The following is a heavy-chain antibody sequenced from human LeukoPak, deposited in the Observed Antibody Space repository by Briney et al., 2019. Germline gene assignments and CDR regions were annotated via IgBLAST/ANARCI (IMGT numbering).Heavy chain of an antibody. D-gene: IGHD1-26*01. Sequence: ASVKVSCKASGYTFTSYDINWVRQATGQGLEWMGWMNPNRGNTGYAQKFQGRVTMTRNTSISTAYMELSSLRSEDTAVYYCARDTGELVPPDYWGQGTLVTVSS. J-gene: IGHJ4*02. V-gene: IGHV1-8*01. CDR1: GYTFTSYD. CDR2: MNPNRGNT. CDR3: ARDTGELVPPDY.